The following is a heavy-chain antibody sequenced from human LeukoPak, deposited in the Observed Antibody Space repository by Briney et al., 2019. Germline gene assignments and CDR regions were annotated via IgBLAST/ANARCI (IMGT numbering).Heavy chain of an antibody. CDR1: GFTFSSYW. CDR2: IKQDVTEK. Sequence: GGSLRLSCVASGFTFSSYWMTWVRQAPGKGLEWVANIKQDVTEKYYVDSVKGRFSISRDNAKNSLYLQMNSLRAEDTAVYYCATDAGQYNWFDPWGEGTLVTVSS. J-gene: IGHJ5*02. D-gene: IGHD6-13*01. CDR3: ATDAGQYNWFDP. V-gene: IGHV3-7*04.